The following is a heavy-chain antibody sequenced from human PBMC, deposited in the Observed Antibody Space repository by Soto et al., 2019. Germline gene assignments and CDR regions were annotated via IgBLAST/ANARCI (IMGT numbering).Heavy chain of an antibody. Sequence: QVQLVQSGPEVKKPGSSVKVSCKVSGGTFISHAINWLRQAPGQGLEWMGVIIPVTDTPNTAEKFQGRLTISGDKSTTTVNMEFSCLTFDDTAVYFCARGNKGPGHYGPGSQGWYGPWGQGTLVTVSS. CDR2: IIPVTDTP. D-gene: IGHD3-10*01. V-gene: IGHV1-69*06. J-gene: IGHJ5*02. CDR3: ARGNKGPGHYGPGSQGWYGP. CDR1: GGTFISHA.